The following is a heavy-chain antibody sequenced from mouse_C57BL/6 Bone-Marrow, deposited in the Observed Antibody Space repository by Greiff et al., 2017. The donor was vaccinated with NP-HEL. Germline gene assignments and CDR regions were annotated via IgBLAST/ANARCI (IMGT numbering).Heavy chain of an antibody. CDR1: GFTFSDYG. J-gene: IGHJ4*01. D-gene: IGHD2-5*01. V-gene: IGHV5-17*01. CDR3: ATLYYSNYNYAMDY. CDR2: ISSGSSTI. Sequence: EVKLMESGGGLVKPGGSLKLSCAASGFTFSDYGMHWVRQAPEKGLEWVAYISSGSSTIYYADTVKGRVTIARDNANNTLFLQMTSLRSEDTAMYYCATLYYSNYNYAMDYWGQGTSVTVSS.